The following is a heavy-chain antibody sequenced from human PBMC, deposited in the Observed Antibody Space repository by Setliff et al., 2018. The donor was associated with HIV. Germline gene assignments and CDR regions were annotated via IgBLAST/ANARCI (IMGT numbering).Heavy chain of an antibody. V-gene: IGHV4-34*01. Sequence: SETLSLTCAVYGGSFSGYYWSWIRQPPGKGLEWIGEINHSGRINCNPSLKSRVTVSVDTSKNQFSLSLTSVTDADTAVYYCASRIYYYATYRVHREEGFDPWGQGTLVTVSS. CDR1: GGSFSGYY. CDR3: ASRIYYYATYRVHREEGFDP. CDR2: INHSGRI. J-gene: IGHJ5*02. D-gene: IGHD3-10*01.